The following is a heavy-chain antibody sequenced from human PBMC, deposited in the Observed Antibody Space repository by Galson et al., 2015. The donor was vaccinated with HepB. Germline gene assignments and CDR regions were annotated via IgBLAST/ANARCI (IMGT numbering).Heavy chain of an antibody. V-gene: IGHV1-18*04. CDR3: ARDIPTYYDFWSGYNRADYYYYGMDV. D-gene: IGHD3-3*01. CDR2: ISAYNGNT. CDR1: GYTFTSYG. J-gene: IGHJ6*02. Sequence: SVKVSCKASGYTFTSYGISWVRQAPGQGLEWMGWISAYNGNTNYAQKLQGRVTMTTDTSTSTAYMELRSLRSDDTAVYYCARDIPTYYDFWSGYNRADYYYYGMDVWGQGTTVTVSS.